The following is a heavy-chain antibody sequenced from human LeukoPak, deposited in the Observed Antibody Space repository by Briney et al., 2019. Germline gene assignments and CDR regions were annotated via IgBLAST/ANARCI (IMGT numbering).Heavy chain of an antibody. CDR3: ARDRPGYYDSSGYSDY. Sequence: ASVKVSCKASGGTFSSYAISWVRQAPGQGLEWMGRIIPIFGTANYAQKFQGRVTITADKSTSTAYMELSSLRSEDTAVYYCARDRPGYYDSSGYSDYWGQGTLVTVSS. CDR1: GGTFSSYA. D-gene: IGHD3-22*01. V-gene: IGHV1-69*06. J-gene: IGHJ4*02. CDR2: IIPIFGTA.